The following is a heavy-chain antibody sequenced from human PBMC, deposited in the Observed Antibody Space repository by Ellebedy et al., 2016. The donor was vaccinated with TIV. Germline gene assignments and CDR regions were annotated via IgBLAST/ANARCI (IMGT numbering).Heavy chain of an antibody. V-gene: IGHV4-31*03. J-gene: IGHJ6*02. Sequence: MPSETLSLTCTVSGGSISSGGYYWSWIRQHPGKGLEWIGYIYYSGSTYYNPSLKSRVTISVDTSKNQFSLKLSSVTAADTAVNYCARDHRGDPYYYYGMDVWGQGTTVTVSS. CDR2: IYYSGST. CDR3: ARDHRGDPYYYYGMDV. CDR1: GGSISSGGYY. D-gene: IGHD5-24*01.